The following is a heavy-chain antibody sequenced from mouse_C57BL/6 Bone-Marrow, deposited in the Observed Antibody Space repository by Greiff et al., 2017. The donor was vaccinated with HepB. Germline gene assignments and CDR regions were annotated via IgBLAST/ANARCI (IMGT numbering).Heavy chain of an antibody. J-gene: IGHJ1*03. CDR3: ARGRDDERYFDV. CDR2: INPSSGYT. CDR1: GYTFTSYT. Sequence: QVQLKESGAELARPGASVKMSCKASGYTFTSYTMHWVKQRPGQGLEWIGYINPSSGYTKYNQKFKDKTTLTADKSSSTAYMQMSSLTSEDSAVYYCARGRDDERYFDVWGTGTTVTVSS. V-gene: IGHV1-4*01.